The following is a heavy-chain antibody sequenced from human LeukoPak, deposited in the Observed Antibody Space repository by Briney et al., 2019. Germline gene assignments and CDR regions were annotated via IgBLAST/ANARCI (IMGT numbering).Heavy chain of an antibody. D-gene: IGHD2-15*01. V-gene: IGHV3-48*01. CDR2: ISSSSSTI. J-gene: IGHJ5*02. CDR3: APDPYCGGGSCYSGRLNWFDP. Sequence: GGSLRLSCAASGFAFSSYSMNWVRQAPGKGLEWVSYISSSSSTIYYADSVKGRFTISRDNAKNSLYLQMNSLRAEDTAVYYCAPDPYCGGGSCYSGRLNWFDPWGRGTLVTVSS. CDR1: GFAFSSYS.